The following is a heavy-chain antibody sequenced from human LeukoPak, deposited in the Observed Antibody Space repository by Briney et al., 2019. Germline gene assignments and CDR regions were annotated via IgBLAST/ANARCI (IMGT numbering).Heavy chain of an antibody. Sequence: SETLSLTCTVSGCSLSSYYWRWMRQPPGQGLEWIGYIYYSGSTNYNPSLKSRVTISVDTSKNQFSLKLSSVTAADTAVYYCAAGRGWLISDPYFDYWGQGTLVTVSS. CDR1: GCSLSSYY. J-gene: IGHJ4*02. CDR3: AAGRGWLISDPYFDY. CDR2: IYYSGST. D-gene: IGHD3-10*01. V-gene: IGHV4-59*01.